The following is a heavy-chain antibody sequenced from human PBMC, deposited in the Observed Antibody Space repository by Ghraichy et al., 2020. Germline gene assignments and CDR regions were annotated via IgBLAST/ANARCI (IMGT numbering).Heavy chain of an antibody. CDR1: GFTFSSFA. D-gene: IGHD1-26*01. Sequence: GGSLRLSCAASGFTFSSFAMSWVRQAPGKGLEWVSSISGSGGTTYYADSVKGRFTISRDNSKNTLYLQMNSLRAEDTAVYYCAKDLLSGSYSNFDSWGQGNLVTVSS. V-gene: IGHV3-23*01. CDR3: AKDLLSGSYSNFDS. CDR2: ISGSGGTT. J-gene: IGHJ4*02.